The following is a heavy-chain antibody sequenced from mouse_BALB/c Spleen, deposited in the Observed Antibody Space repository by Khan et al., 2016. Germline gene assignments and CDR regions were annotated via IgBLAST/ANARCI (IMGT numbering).Heavy chain of an antibody. CDR1: GYTFTSYW. J-gene: IGHJ3*01. CDR2: IYPGDGDT. CDR3: ARGDYGNDVFAY. Sequence: QVQLQQSGADLARPGASVKLSCKASGYTFTSYWMQWVNQRPGQGLQWIGTIYPGDGDTRYTQKFKGKATLTADKSSSTAYIQLSSLASEDSAVYYCARGDYGNDVFAYWGQGTLVTVSA. D-gene: IGHD1-1*01. V-gene: IGHV1-87*01.